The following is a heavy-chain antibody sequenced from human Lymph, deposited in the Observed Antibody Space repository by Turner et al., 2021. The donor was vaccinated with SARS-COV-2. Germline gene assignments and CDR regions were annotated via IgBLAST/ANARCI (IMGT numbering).Heavy chain of an antibody. CDR3: ARVGPGGFDY. CDR1: GYTFTSYY. J-gene: IGHJ4*02. Sequence: QAQLVQSGAEVKKPGASVKVPCKASGYTFTSYYMHWVRQAPGQGLEWMGIINPSGDSTSYALKFQSRVTMTRDTSTSTVYMELGSLRSEDTTMYYCARVGPGGFDYWGQGTPVTVSS. V-gene: IGHV1-46*01. D-gene: IGHD2-15*01. CDR2: INPSGDST.